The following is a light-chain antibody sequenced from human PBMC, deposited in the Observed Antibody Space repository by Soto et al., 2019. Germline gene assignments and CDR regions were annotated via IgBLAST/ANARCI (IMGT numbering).Light chain of an antibody. J-gene: IGKJ4*01. Sequence: AIRMTQSPSSFSASTGDRVTFTCRASQGVSSYLAWYQQKPGKAPKLLIYSASTLQSGVPSRFSGSGSGTDFTITISSLQSEDFATYYCQQYYSYPLTFGGGTKVEFK. CDR3: QQYYSYPLT. CDR2: SAS. CDR1: QGVSSY. V-gene: IGKV1-8*01.